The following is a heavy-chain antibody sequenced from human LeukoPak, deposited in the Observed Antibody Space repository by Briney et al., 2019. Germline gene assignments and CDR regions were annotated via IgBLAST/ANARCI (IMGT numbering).Heavy chain of an antibody. V-gene: IGHV4-39*07. J-gene: IGHJ5*02. CDR2: IYYSGST. Sequence: PSETLSLTCTVSGGSISSSSYYWGWIRQPPVKGLEWIGSIYYSGSTYYNPSLKSRVTISVDTSKNQFSLKLSSVTAADTAVYYCARVSCPPGIAAAEAYNWFDPWGQGTLVTVSS. CDR1: GGSISSSSYY. CDR3: ARVSCPPGIAAAEAYNWFDP. D-gene: IGHD6-13*01.